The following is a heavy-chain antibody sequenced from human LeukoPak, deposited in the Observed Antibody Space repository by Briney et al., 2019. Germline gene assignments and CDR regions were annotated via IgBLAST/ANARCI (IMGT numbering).Heavy chain of an antibody. V-gene: IGHV1-2*02. Sequence: ASVKVSCKASGYTFTGYYMSWVRQAPGQRLEWMGWINPNSGDTNYAQKFQGRVTMTRDTSIRTAYMELSRLRSDDTAVYYCARDSGLGYSGYDLAWWGQGTLVTVSS. CDR1: GYTFTGYY. CDR3: ARDSGLGYSGYDLAW. D-gene: IGHD5-12*01. CDR2: INPNSGDT. J-gene: IGHJ4*02.